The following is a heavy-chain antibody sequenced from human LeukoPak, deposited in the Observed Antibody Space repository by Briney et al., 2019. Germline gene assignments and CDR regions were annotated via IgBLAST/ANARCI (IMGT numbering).Heavy chain of an antibody. D-gene: IGHD3-16*02. CDR3: ASRSDDYVWGSYRGRYFDY. J-gene: IGHJ4*02. CDR1: GFTFSSYA. CDR2: ISGSGGST. V-gene: IGHV3-23*01. Sequence: GGSLRLSCAASGFTFSSYAMSWVRQAPGKGLERVSAISGSGGSTYYADSVKGRFTISRDNAKNSLYLQMNSLRAEDTAVYYCASRSDDYVWGSYRGRYFDYWGQGTLVTVSS.